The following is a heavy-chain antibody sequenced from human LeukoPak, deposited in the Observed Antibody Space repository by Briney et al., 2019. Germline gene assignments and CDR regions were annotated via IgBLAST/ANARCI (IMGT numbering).Heavy chain of an antibody. Sequence: GGSLRLSCAASGFIVSNSFMSWVRQAPGRGLEWVSVLYSGGTTYYADSVKGRFTISRDNSKNTLYLQVNSLTAEDTAVYSCARGDTWFDAWGPGTLVTVSS. CDR1: GFIVSNSF. V-gene: IGHV3-66*01. CDR3: ARGDTWFDA. CDR2: LYSGGTT. J-gene: IGHJ5*02.